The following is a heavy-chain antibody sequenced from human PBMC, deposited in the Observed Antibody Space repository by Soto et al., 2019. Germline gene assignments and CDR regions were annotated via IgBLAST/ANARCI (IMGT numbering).Heavy chain of an antibody. Sequence: GSLRLSCAASGFTFSSSAMSWVRQAPGKGLEWVSSISDSGGTFYADSVKGRFTISRDNSKNRLYLQMDSLRAEDTAVYYCAKLTSDWGQGTLVTVSS. CDR1: GFTFSSSA. J-gene: IGHJ4*02. V-gene: IGHV3-23*01. CDR3: AKLTSD. D-gene: IGHD3-9*01. CDR2: ISDSGGT.